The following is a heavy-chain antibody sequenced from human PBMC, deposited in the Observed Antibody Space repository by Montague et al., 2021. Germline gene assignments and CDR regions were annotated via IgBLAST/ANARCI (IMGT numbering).Heavy chain of an antibody. J-gene: IGHJ6*03. CDR1: GFTFSSYW. CDR3: GVSPRRGGMDV. V-gene: IGHV3-7*01. CDR2: IGDDGVET. Sequence: SLRLSCAASGFTFSSYWMSWVRQAPGKGLEWVANIGDDGVETYYVDSVKGRLTVSRDNAKSSLYLQMNSLRAEDTAVYYCGVSPRRGGMDVWGKGTTVTVSS.